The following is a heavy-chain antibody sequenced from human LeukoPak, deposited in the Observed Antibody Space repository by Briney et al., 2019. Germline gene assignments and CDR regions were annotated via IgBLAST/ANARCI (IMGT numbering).Heavy chain of an antibody. Sequence: PSETLSLTCTVSGDSISSTTYFWDWIRQPPGKGLEWIGNIYNSASTHYNPSLKSRVTISVDSSKNQFSLKLTSVTAADTAVYYCARQDFVVVTAILMIHYWSQGTLVTVSS. J-gene: IGHJ4*02. CDR1: GDSISSTTYF. D-gene: IGHD2-21*02. CDR3: ARQDFVVVTAILMIHY. CDR2: IYNSAST. V-gene: IGHV4-39*01.